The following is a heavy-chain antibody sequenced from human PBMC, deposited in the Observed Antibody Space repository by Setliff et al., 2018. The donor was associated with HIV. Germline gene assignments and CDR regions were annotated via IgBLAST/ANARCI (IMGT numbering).Heavy chain of an antibody. CDR3: ARSFTYNFWSGLAGDAFDV. Sequence: SETLSLTCTVSGGSISSYYWSWIRQPAGKGLEWIGRIYTSGSTNYNPSLKSRVTMSVDTSKNQFSLKLSSVTAADTAVYYCARSFTYNFWSGLAGDAFDVWGQGTMVTVSS. J-gene: IGHJ3*01. D-gene: IGHD3-3*01. V-gene: IGHV4-4*07. CDR1: GGSISSYY. CDR2: IYTSGST.